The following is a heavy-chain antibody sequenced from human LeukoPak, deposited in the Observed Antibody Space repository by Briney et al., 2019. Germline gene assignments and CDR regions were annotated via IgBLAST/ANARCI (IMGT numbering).Heavy chain of an antibody. CDR3: ARDLDGIVGAAFDY. V-gene: IGHV1-69*06. D-gene: IGHD1-26*01. Sequence: SVKVSCKASGGTFSSYAISWVRQAPGQGLEWMGGIIPIFGTANYAQKFQGRVTITADKSTSTAYMELSSLRSEDTAVYYCARDLDGIVGAAFDYWGQETLVTVSS. CDR1: GGTFSSYA. J-gene: IGHJ4*02. CDR2: IIPIFGTA.